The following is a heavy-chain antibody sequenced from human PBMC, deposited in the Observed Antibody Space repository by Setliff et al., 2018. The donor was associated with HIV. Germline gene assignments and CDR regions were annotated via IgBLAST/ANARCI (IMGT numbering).Heavy chain of an antibody. Sequence: ASVKVSCKASGYSFTSYGLSWVRQAPGQGLEWMGSITTYNGGTNYAQKFQGRVTMTTDTSTSTAYMELRSLRSDDTAVYYCTRGGYSGEFLDAFDIWGQGTMVTVSS. J-gene: IGHJ3*02. CDR2: ITTYNGGT. CDR3: TRGGYSGEFLDAFDI. CDR1: GYSFTSYG. V-gene: IGHV1-18*01. D-gene: IGHD1-26*01.